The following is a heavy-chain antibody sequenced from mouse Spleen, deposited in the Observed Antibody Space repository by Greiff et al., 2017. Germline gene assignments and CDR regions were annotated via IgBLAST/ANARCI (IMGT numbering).Heavy chain of an antibody. Sequence: QVQLQQSGAELVRPGASVTLSCKASGYTFTDYEMHWVKQTPGHGLEWIGAIDPETGGTAYNQKFKGKAILTADKSSSTAYMELRSLTSEDSAVYYCTRSPKITTLDYWGQGTTLTVSS. V-gene: IGHV1-15*01. CDR1: GYTFTDYE. CDR2: IDPETGGT. J-gene: IGHJ2*01. D-gene: IGHD2-4*01. CDR3: TRSPKITTLDY.